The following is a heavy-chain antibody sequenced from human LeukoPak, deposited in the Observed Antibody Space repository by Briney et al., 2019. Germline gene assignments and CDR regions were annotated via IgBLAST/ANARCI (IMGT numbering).Heavy chain of an antibody. CDR3: ARQGYSYGYYDPYYFDY. CDR1: GYSSTSYW. Sequence: GESLKISCKGSGYSSTSYWIGWVRQMPGKGLEWMGIIYPGDSDTRYSPSFQGQVTISADKSISTAYLQWSSLKASDTAMYYCARQGYSYGYYDPYYFDYWGQGTLVTVSS. CDR2: IYPGDSDT. V-gene: IGHV5-51*01. D-gene: IGHD5-18*01. J-gene: IGHJ4*02.